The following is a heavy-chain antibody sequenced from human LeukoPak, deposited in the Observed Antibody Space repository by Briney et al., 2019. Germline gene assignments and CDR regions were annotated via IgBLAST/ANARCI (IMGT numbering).Heavy chain of an antibody. Sequence: ASVKVSCKASGYTFTSYDIIWVRQATGQGLEWMGWMNPNSGNTGYAQKFQGRVTMTRNTSISTAYMELSSLRSEDTAVYYCARGLYYYDSGGYYYEGVFDYWGQGTLVTVSS. V-gene: IGHV1-8*01. CDR3: ARGLYYYDSGGYYYEGVFDY. D-gene: IGHD3-22*01. CDR1: GYTFTSYD. CDR2: MNPNSGNT. J-gene: IGHJ4*02.